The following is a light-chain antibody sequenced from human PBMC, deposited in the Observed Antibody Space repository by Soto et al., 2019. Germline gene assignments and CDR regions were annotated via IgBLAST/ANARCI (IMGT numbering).Light chain of an antibody. Sequence: DIQMTQSPSSLSASVGDRVTITCQASQDIHIYLNWYQQRPGKAPNLVIYDASSLHTGVPSRFSGRGSGTDFTLTISSLQPEDVATYYCQQYDNLLTFGGGTKVEIK. CDR3: QQYDNLLT. CDR2: DAS. CDR1: QDIHIY. J-gene: IGKJ4*01. V-gene: IGKV1-33*01.